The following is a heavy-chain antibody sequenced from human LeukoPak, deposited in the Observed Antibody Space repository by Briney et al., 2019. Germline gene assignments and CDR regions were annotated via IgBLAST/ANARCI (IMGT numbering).Heavy chain of an antibody. D-gene: IGHD3-22*01. Sequence: PGGSLRLSCAGSGITVSSDYMSWVRQAPGKGLEWVSAIYSGGGTYYSDYVKGRFSISRDNPRTTVNLQMNSLSAEDMAVYYCSRATRLGYYYGLDVWGQGTTVTVSS. CDR2: IYSGGGT. CDR1: GITVSSDY. CDR3: SRATRLGYYYGLDV. J-gene: IGHJ6*02. V-gene: IGHV3-66*01.